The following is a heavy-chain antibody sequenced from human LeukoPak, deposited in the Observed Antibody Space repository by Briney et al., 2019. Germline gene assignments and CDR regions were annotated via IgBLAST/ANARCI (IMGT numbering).Heavy chain of an antibody. CDR3: ARSGYSYGADAFDI. CDR2: IYYSGST. Sequence: HSETLSLTCTVSGGSISSSNFYWGWIRQPPGKGLEWIGSIYYSGSTNYNPSLKSRVTISVATSKNQFSLKLSSVTAADTAVYYCARSGYSYGADAFDIWGQGTMVTVSS. D-gene: IGHD5-18*01. V-gene: IGHV4-39*07. CDR1: GGSISSSNFY. J-gene: IGHJ3*02.